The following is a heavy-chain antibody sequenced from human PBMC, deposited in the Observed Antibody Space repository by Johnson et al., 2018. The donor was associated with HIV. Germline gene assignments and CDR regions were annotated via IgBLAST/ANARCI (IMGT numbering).Heavy chain of an antibody. CDR2: INWSGASA. D-gene: IGHD2-8*02. CDR1: EFTFGDYD. CDR3: AKDPIVLVVYAISAFDI. Sequence: VQLVESGGGVVRPGESLGLSCAASEFTFGDYDMAWVRVAPGKGLEWVSGINWSGASAGYADSVKGRFTISRDNGKNTLYLQMNSLRAEDTAVYYCAKDPIVLVVYAISAFDIWGQGTMVTVSS. V-gene: IGHV3-20*04. J-gene: IGHJ3*02.